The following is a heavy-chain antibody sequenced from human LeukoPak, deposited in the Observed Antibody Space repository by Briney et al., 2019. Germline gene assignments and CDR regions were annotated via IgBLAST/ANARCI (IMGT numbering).Heavy chain of an antibody. V-gene: IGHV1-8*02. D-gene: IGHD5-18*01. CDR3: LRSRLRPPRYSGFDP. CDR1: GYTLNGYY. Sequence: SSVTVSCKPSGYTLNGYYMHRVRQATGHGLGWVGWRNPNSGKAGYLQTFPRRVTRTGNTSINTAYLELSSLRDEGTPGHSCLRSRLRPPRYSGFDPWGQGTLVTDCS. J-gene: IGHJ5*02. CDR2: RNPNSGKA.